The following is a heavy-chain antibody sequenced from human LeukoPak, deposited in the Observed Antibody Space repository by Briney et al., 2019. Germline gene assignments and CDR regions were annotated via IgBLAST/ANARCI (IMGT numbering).Heavy chain of an antibody. CDR2: INPNSGGA. D-gene: IGHD5-12*01. V-gene: IGHV1-2*02. CDR1: GYTFTGYY. CDR3: ASGYDWGLY. J-gene: IGHJ4*02. Sequence: ASVKVSCRASGYTFTGYYMHWVRQAPGQGLEWMGWINPNSGGADYAQKYQGRVTMTRDTSISTAYMELSRLTSDDTAIYYCASGYDWGLYWGQGTLVTVSS.